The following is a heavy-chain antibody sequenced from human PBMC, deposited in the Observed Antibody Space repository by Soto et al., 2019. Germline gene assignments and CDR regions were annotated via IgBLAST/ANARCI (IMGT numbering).Heavy chain of an antibody. Sequence: EVQLVESGGGLVQPGGSLRLSCAASGFTFSSSWMSWVRQAPGKGLEWVARIKQDGSDTCYVDSVRGRFTISRDNSKNSLSLLMNSLRAEDTAVYYCARPLCWRGALDIRGQGTMVTVSS. V-gene: IGHV3-7*01. J-gene: IGHJ3*02. D-gene: IGHD2-21*01. CDR2: IKQDGSDT. CDR3: ARPLCWRGALDI. CDR1: GFTFSSSW.